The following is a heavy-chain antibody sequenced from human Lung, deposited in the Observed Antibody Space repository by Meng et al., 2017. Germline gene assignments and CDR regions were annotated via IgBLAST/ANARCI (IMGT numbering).Heavy chain of an antibody. CDR1: GDSITRTQW. Sequence: QLQLQDEGPRLVQPAGTLSLACAVSGDSITRTQWWSWLRQTPGKGLEWIGEISHSGSTVYRPSLQGRVSISLDKSNNEFSLKLTSVTAADTAVYYCARETLRELGLFHYWGQGILVTVSS. D-gene: IGHD1-7*01. J-gene: IGHJ4*02. CDR3: ARETLRELGLFHY. V-gene: IGHV4-4*02. CDR2: ISHSGST.